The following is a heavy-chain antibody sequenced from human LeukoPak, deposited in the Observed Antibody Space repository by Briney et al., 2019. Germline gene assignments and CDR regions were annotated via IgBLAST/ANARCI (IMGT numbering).Heavy chain of an antibody. D-gene: IGHD6-19*01. V-gene: IGHV1-8*01. CDR3: ARGYSGWFLYYYYGMDV. Sequence: ASVKVSCKASGYTFTSYDINWVRQATGQGLEWMGWMNPNSGNTGYAQKFQGRVTMTRNTSISTAYMELSSLRSEDTAAYYCARGYSGWFLYYYYGMDVWGQGTTVTVSS. J-gene: IGHJ6*02. CDR2: MNPNSGNT. CDR1: GYTFTSYD.